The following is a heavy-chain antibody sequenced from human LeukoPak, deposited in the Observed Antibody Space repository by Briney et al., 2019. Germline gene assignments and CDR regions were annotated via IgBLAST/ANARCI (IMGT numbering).Heavy chain of an antibody. CDR1: GFIFSSYG. D-gene: IGHD2-2*01. J-gene: IGHJ4*02. Sequence: PGGSLRLSCAASGFIFSSYGMHWVRQAPGKGLEGVAFIRYDGSKKYYADSVKGRFTIYRENSKNTLYLQMKSLRAGDTAVYYCTKSLHCRSTSSPMWGWGQVTLVTVSS. V-gene: IGHV3-30*02. CDR3: TKSLHCRSTSSPMWG. CDR2: IRYDGSKK.